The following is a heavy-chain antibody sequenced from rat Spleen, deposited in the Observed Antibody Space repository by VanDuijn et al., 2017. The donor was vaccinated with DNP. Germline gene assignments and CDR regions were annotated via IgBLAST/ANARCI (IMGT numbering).Heavy chain of an antibody. J-gene: IGHJ2*01. V-gene: IGHV5-20*01. CDR1: GFTFSDYY. D-gene: IGHD3-1*01. CDR2: LSYNGGTP. Sequence: EVLLVESDGGLVQPGRSLKLSCAVSGFTFSDYYMAWVRQAPAKGLEWVATLSYNGGTPYYRDSVKGRFTISRDNAKITLYLQMDSLRSEDTASYYCTIGLRGVPPFDYWGQGVMVTVSS. CDR3: TIGLRGVPPFDY.